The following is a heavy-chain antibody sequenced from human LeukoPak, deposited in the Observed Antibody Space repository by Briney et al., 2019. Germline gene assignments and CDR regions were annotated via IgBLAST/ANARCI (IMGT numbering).Heavy chain of an antibody. CDR3: ARDLAYRSSLRGTFDI. J-gene: IGHJ3*02. Sequence: SETLSLTCTVSGGSISNYFWSWIRQAPGKGLEYIGFIYYSGNTNYNPSFKSRVTISVDTSRKQFSLKLSSVTAADTAVYYCARDLAYRSSLRGTFDIWGQGTKVTVSS. V-gene: IGHV4-59*01. CDR1: GGSISNYF. D-gene: IGHD6-19*01. CDR2: IYYSGNT.